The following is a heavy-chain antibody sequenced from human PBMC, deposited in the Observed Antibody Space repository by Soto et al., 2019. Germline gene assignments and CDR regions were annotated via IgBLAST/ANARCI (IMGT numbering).Heavy chain of an antibody. V-gene: IGHV3-7*01. D-gene: IGHD4-4*01. CDR1: GFTFSDSW. Sequence: VQLVESGGGVVQPGRSLRFSCAASGFTFSDSWITWVRQAPGKGLEWVARIKPDESEKKYADSVKGRFSISRDNAKNSMYLQMDSLRGEDTAVYYCVRGGSNYASWGQGTLVTVSS. J-gene: IGHJ5*02. CDR3: VRGGSNYAS. CDR2: IKPDESEK.